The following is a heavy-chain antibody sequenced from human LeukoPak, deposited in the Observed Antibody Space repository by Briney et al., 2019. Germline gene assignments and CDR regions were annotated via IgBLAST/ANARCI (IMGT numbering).Heavy chain of an antibody. CDR3: ARLKYYYASGSYYNDEAFDI. Sequence: GESLRISCKGSGYSFTNYRISWVRQMPGKGLEWMGRIDPSDSYTNYSSSFQGHVTISGDNSISTAYLQWSSLKASDTAMYYCARLKYYYASGSYYNDEAFDIWGQGTMVTVSP. CDR1: GYSFTNYR. D-gene: IGHD3-10*01. CDR2: IDPSDSYT. J-gene: IGHJ3*02. V-gene: IGHV5-10-1*01.